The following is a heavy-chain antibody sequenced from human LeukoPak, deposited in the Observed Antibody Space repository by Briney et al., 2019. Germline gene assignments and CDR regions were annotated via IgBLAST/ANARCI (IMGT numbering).Heavy chain of an antibody. J-gene: IGHJ3*02. CDR3: ARDTPAYYDFWSGYYTVSHAFDI. CDR1: GRSISSYH. Sequence: SETLSLTCTVSGRSISSYHWSWLRQPPGKGLEWIGYIYYSGSTNYNPSLKSRVTISVDTSKNQFSLKLSSVTAADTAVYYCARDTPAYYDFWSGYYTVSHAFDIWGQGTMVTVSS. D-gene: IGHD3-3*01. CDR2: IYYSGST. V-gene: IGHV4-59*01.